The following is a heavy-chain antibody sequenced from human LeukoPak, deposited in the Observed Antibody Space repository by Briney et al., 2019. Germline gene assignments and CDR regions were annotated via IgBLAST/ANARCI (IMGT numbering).Heavy chain of an antibody. CDR1: GFTFSSYL. D-gene: IGHD1-26*01. J-gene: IGHJ4*02. Sequence: GGSLRLSCAASGFTFSSYLMHWVRQAPGKGLVWVSRINSDGSSTRYADSVKGRFTISRDNAKNTLYLQMNTEEAEDKAVYYCTRDGVGKGGYRGQGTLATVSS. V-gene: IGHV3-74*01. CDR3: TRDGVGKGGY. CDR2: INSDGSST.